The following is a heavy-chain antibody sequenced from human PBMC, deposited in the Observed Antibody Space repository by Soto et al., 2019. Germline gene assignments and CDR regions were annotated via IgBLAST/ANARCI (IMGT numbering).Heavy chain of an antibody. D-gene: IGHD5-12*01. CDR3: ARSGYDSGSYYFYY. CDR1: GGSLSSGGYY. V-gene: IGHV4-31*02. CDR2: IYYSGST. J-gene: IGHJ4*02. Sequence: LSLTCTVSGGSLSSGGYYWSWIRQHPGKGLEWIGYIYYSGSTYYNPSLKSRVTISVDTSKNQFSLKLSSVTAADTAVYYCARSGYDSGSYYFYYWGQGTLGTVS.